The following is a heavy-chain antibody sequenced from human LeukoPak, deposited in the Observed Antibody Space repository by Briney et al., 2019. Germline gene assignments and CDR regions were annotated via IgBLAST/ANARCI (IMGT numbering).Heavy chain of an antibody. CDR3: ARHDGGSYAGNWFDP. CDR1: GGSISSGGYY. J-gene: IGHJ5*02. V-gene: IGHV4-30-2*03. D-gene: IGHD1-26*01. Sequence: SETLSLTCTVSGGSISSGGYYWSWIRQPPGKGLEWIGYIYHSGSTYYNPSLKSRVTISVDTSKNQFSLKLSSVTAADTAVYYCARHDGGSYAGNWFDPWGQGTLVTVSS. CDR2: IYHSGST.